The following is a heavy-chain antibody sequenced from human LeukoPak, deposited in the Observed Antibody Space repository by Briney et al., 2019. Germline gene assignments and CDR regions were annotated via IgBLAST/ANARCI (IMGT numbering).Heavy chain of an antibody. CDR1: GGTLSSYA. D-gene: IGHD5-18*01. Sequence: GASVKVSCKASGGTLSSYAISWVRQAPGQGLEWMGRIIPIFGTANYAQKFQGRVTITTDESTSTAYMELSSLRSEDTAVYYCARSTAPGVYYYYYMDVWGKGTTVTVSS. CDR3: ARSTAPGVYYYYYMDV. CDR2: IIPIFGTA. J-gene: IGHJ6*03. V-gene: IGHV1-69*05.